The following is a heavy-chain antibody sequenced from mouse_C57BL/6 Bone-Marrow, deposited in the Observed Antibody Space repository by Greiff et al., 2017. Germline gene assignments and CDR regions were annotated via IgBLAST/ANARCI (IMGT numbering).Heavy chain of an antibody. CDR2: IDPENGDT. CDR1: GSNIKDDY. CDR3: TTGYYGRGLAY. D-gene: IGHD1-1*01. J-gene: IGHJ3*01. Sequence: EVQLQQSGAELVRPGASVKLSCTASGSNIKDDYMHWVKQRPEQGLEWIGWIDPENGDTEYAPKFPGKATITADTSSNTAYLQLSSLTSEATAVYYCTTGYYGRGLAYWGQGTLVTVSA. V-gene: IGHV14-4*01.